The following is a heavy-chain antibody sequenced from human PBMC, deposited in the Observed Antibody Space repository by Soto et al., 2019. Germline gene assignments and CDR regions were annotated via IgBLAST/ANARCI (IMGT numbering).Heavy chain of an antibody. J-gene: IGHJ6*02. CDR2: INPSGGST. Sequence: ASLKVSCKASGYTFTSYYMHWVRQAPGQGLEWMGIINPSGGSTSYAQKFQGRVTMTRDTSTSTVYMELSSLRSEVTAVYYCARTNRPNYYYYGMDVWGQGTTVTVSS. CDR1: GYTFTSYY. D-gene: IGHD2-8*01. CDR3: ARTNRPNYYYYGMDV. V-gene: IGHV1-46*01.